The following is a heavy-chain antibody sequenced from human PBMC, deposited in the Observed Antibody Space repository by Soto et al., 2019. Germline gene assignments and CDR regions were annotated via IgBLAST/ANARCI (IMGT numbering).Heavy chain of an antibody. Sequence: PGGSLRLSCAASGFTFSSYSMHWVRQAPGKGLEWVSSISSSSSYIYYADSVKGRFTISRDNAKNSLYLQMNSLRAEDTAVYYCATDWSHDAFDIWGQGTMVTVSS. CDR3: ATDWSHDAFDI. CDR1: GFTFSSYS. V-gene: IGHV3-21*01. J-gene: IGHJ3*02. CDR2: ISSSSSYI. D-gene: IGHD3-9*01.